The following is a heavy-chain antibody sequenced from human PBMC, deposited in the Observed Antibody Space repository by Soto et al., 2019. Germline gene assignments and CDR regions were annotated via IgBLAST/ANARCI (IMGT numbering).Heavy chain of an antibody. J-gene: IGHJ4*02. D-gene: IGHD3-22*01. V-gene: IGHV3-21*01. CDR2: ISSSSSYI. CDR1: GFTFSSYS. CDR3: ARLTSYDSSGYYIY. Sequence: EVQLVESGGGLVKPGGSLRLSCAASGFTFSSYSMNWVRQAPGKGLEWVSSISSSSSYIYYADSVKGRFTISRDNAKNSLYLQMNSVRSVPTAVYNCARLTSYDSSGYYIYWGQGTLVTVSS.